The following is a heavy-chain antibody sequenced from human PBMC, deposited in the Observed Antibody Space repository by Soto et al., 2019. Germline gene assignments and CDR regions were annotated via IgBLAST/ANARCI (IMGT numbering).Heavy chain of an antibody. Sequence: GASVKVSCKASGYTFTSYGISWVRQAPGQGLEWMGWISAYNGNTNYAQKLQGRVTMTTDTSTSTAYMELRSLRSDDTAVYYCARAGAQLYDFWSGHEGVFDYWGQGTLVTVSS. CDR1: GYTFTSYG. CDR2: ISAYNGNT. CDR3: ARAGAQLYDFWSGHEGVFDY. J-gene: IGHJ4*02. D-gene: IGHD3-3*01. V-gene: IGHV1-18*01.